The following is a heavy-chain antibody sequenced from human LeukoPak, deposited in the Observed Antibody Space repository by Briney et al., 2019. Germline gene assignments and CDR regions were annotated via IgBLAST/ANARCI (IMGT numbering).Heavy chain of an antibody. J-gene: IGHJ2*01. CDR2: IYYSGST. CDR3: ARDRRMDYYDSSGYSALRRWYFDL. D-gene: IGHD3-22*01. CDR1: GGSISGSSYY. Sequence: SETLSLTCTVSGGSISGSSYYWSWIRQHPGKGLEWIGYIYYSGSTYYNPSLKSRVTISVDTSKNQFSLKLSSVTAADTAVYYCARDRRMDYYDSSGYSALRRWYFDLWGRGTLVTVSS. V-gene: IGHV4-31*03.